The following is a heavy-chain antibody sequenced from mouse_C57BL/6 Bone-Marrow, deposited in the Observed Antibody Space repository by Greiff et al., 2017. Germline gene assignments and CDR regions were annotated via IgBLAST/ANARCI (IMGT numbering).Heavy chain of an antibody. Sequence: VQLQQPGAELVKPGASVKMSCKASGYTFTSYWITWVKQRPGQGLEWIGDIYPGSGSTNYNEKFKSKATLTVDKSSSTAYMQLSSLTSEDSAVYYCARGGGRWYFDVWGTGTTVTVSS. CDR1: GYTFTSYW. D-gene: IGHD1-1*02. J-gene: IGHJ1*03. CDR3: ARGGGRWYFDV. CDR2: IYPGSGST. V-gene: IGHV1-55*01.